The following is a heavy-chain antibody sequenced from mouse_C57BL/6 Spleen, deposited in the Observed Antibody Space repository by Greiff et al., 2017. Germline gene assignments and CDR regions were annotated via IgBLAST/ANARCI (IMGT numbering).Heavy chain of an antibody. CDR2: ISDGGSYT. V-gene: IGHV5-4*01. J-gene: IGHJ3*01. CDR3: ARDNGSTPWFAY. D-gene: IGHD1-1*01. CDR1: GFTFSSYA. Sequence: EVQGVESGGGLVKPGGSLKLSCAASGFTFSSYAMSWVRQTPEKRLEWVATISDGGSYTYYPDNVKGRFTISRENDKNNLDLQMSHLKTEETAMYYCARDNGSTPWFAYWGQGTLVTVSA.